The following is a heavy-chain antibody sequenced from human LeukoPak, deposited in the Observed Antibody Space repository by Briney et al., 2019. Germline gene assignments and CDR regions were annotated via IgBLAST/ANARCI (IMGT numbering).Heavy chain of an antibody. J-gene: IGHJ4*02. D-gene: IGHD5-18*01. Sequence: SETLSLTCAVSGGSISSGGYSWSWIRQPPGKGLEWIGYIYHSGSTYYNPSLKSRVAISVDRSKNQFSLKLSSVTAADTAVYYCARTPVDTAMDNYFDYWGQGTLVTVSS. CDR2: IYHSGST. CDR1: GGSISSGGYS. CDR3: ARTPVDTAMDNYFDY. V-gene: IGHV4-30-2*01.